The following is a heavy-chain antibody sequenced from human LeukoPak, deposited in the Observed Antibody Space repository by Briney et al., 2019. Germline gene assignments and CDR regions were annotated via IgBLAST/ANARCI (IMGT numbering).Heavy chain of an antibody. V-gene: IGHV3-23*01. J-gene: IGHJ4*02. CDR3: AKYPFEGAAGPPYFDY. CDR2: ISGSGGST. Sequence: GGSLRLSCAASGFTFNSYAMSWVRQAPGKGLEWVSAISGSGGSTYYADSVKGRFTISRDNSKNTLYLQMNSLRAEDTAVYYCAKYPFEGAAGPPYFDYWGQGTLVTVSS. CDR1: GFTFNSYA. D-gene: IGHD6-13*01.